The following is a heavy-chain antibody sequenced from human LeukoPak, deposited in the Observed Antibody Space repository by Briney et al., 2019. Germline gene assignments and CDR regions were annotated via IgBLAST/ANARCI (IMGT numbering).Heavy chain of an antibody. Sequence: PGGSLRLSCAASGFTFSSYEMNWVRQAPGKGLEWIGEINHSGSTNYNPSLKSRVTISVDTSKNQFSLKLSSVTAADTAVYYCARQGGFDYWGQGTLVTVSS. CDR3: ARQGGFDY. V-gene: IGHV4-34*01. D-gene: IGHD3-16*01. J-gene: IGHJ4*02. CDR2: INHSGST. CDR1: GFTFSSYE.